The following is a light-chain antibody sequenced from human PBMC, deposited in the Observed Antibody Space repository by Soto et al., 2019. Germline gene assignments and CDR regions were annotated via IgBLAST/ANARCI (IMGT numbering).Light chain of an antibody. CDR2: GPS. CDR1: QSISSN. CDR3: QQSFTTPLT. J-gene: IGKJ4*01. V-gene: IGKV3-15*01. Sequence: EIVLTQSPATLSVSPPERANIXCRASQSISSNLAWYQQKPGQAPRLLIYGPSTRATGVPARFSGSGSGTDFTLTISSLQPEDFATYFCQQSFTTPLTFGGGTKVDIK.